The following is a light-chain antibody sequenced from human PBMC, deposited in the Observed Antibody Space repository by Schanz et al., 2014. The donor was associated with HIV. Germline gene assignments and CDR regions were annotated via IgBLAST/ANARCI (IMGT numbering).Light chain of an antibody. V-gene: IGKV1-33*01. Sequence: DIQMTQSPSSLSASVGDRVTITCQASQDIGNDLNWYQHHPGKAPNLLIHDASNLETGVPSRFSGSGSGTDFTFIISSLQPEDIATYYCQHYDDLPSWTFGQGTKVEIK. CDR2: DAS. J-gene: IGKJ1*01. CDR3: QHYDDLPSWT. CDR1: QDIGND.